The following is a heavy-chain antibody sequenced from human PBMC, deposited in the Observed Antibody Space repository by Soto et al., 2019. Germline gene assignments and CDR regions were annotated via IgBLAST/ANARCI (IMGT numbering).Heavy chain of an antibody. CDR1: GYTFTSYA. CDR3: ARGLPGNIVVVPAATINWFDP. J-gene: IGHJ5*02. Sequence: ASVKVSCKASGYTFTSYAMHWVRQAPGQRLEWMGWINAGNGNTKYSQKFQGRVTITRDTSASTAYMELSSLRSEDTAVYYCARGLPGNIVVVPAATINWFDPWGQGTLVTVSS. CDR2: INAGNGNT. V-gene: IGHV1-3*01. D-gene: IGHD2-2*01.